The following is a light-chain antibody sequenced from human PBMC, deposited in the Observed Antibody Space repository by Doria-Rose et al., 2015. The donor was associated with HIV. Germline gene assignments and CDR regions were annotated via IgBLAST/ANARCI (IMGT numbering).Light chain of an antibody. CDR2: DGS. Sequence: TQSPGTLSLSPGERATLSCRASQSFSSTYLAWYQQKPGQTPSLLIYDGSTRATGIPDRFSASGSGTDFALTINRLEPEDFALYYCHQYGTSWTFGQGTKVEI. CDR1: QSFSSTY. J-gene: IGKJ1*01. V-gene: IGKV3-20*01. CDR3: HQYGTSWT.